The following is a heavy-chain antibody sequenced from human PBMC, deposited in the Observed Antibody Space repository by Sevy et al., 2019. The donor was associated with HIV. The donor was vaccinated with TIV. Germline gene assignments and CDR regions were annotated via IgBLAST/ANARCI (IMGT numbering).Heavy chain of an antibody. CDR2: ISYDGSNK. CDR1: GFTFSSYA. Sequence: GGSLRLSCAASGFTFSSYAMHWVRQAPGKWLEWVAVISYDGSNKYYADSVKGRFTISRDNSKNTLYLQMNSLRAEDTAVYYCARPPQDKHNYRGQGTLVTVSS. CDR3: ARPPQDKHNY. V-gene: IGHV3-30-3*01. J-gene: IGHJ4*02. D-gene: IGHD2-15*01.